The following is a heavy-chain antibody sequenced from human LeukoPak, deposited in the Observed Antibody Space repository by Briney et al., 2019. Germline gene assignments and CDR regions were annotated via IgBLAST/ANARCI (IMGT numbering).Heavy chain of an antibody. CDR2: IYSGGST. D-gene: IGHD3-22*01. CDR3: ARDREHYYDSRAIDY. CDR1: GFTFSTYG. Sequence: GGSLRLSCAASGFTFSTYGMSWVRQAPGKGLEWVSVIYSGGSTYYADSVKGRFTISRDNSKNTLYLQMNSLRAEDTAVYYCARDREHYYDSRAIDYWGQGTLVTVSS. J-gene: IGHJ4*02. V-gene: IGHV3-66*02.